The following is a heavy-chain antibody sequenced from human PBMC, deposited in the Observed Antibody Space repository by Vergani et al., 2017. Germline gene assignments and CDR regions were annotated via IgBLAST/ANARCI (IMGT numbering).Heavy chain of an antibody. CDR2: IGVSDNSI. CDR1: GFTFSAYS. J-gene: IGHJ4*02. D-gene: IGHD4-11*01. CDR3: VRDPDYSTFDS. Sequence: EVELVQSGPEMRKPGESLRLSCAASGFTFSAYSMNWVRQTPGKGLEWISYIGVSDNSIYYADSVMGRFAISRDNARNLLFLQMNSLRADDSALYFCVRDPDYSTFDSWGQGTLVTVS. V-gene: IGHV3-48*01.